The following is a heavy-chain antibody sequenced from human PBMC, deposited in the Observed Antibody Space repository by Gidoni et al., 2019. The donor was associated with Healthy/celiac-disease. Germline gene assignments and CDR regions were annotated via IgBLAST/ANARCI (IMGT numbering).Heavy chain of an antibody. D-gene: IGHD3-22*01. V-gene: IGHV3-48*03. Sequence: EVQLVESGGGLVQPGGSLRLSCAASGFPFSSYEMNWVRQAPGKGLEWVSYISSSGSTIYYADSVKGRFTISRDNAKNSLYLQMNSLRAEDTAVYYCARDTQVNYYDSSGYYGIGAFDIWGQGTMVTVSS. CDR1: GFPFSSYE. CDR2: ISSSGSTI. J-gene: IGHJ3*02. CDR3: ARDTQVNYYDSSGYYGIGAFDI.